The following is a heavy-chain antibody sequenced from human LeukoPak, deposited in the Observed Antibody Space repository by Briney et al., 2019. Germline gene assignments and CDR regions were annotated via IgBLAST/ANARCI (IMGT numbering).Heavy chain of an antibody. V-gene: IGHV4-39*01. Sequence: SETLSLTCSVSGDSVSSNSYYWGWIRQPPGKGLEWIGSTYYSGSTYYNPSLKSRVTISVDTSKNQFSLKLSSVTAADTAVYYCARQLPLYDSSGYIPNYYYGMDVWGQGTTVTVSS. J-gene: IGHJ6*02. D-gene: IGHD3-22*01. CDR3: ARQLPLYDSSGYIPNYYYGMDV. CDR2: TYYSGST. CDR1: GDSVSSNSYY.